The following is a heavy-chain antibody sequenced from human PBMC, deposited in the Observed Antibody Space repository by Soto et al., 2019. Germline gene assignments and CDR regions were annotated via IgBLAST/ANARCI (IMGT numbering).Heavy chain of an antibody. Sequence: QVQLVESGGGVVQPGRSLRLSCAASGLIFSSYGIHWVRQAPGKGLARVAAISYDGSNKYYTDSVKCRFTISRDNSKNTLYLQMNSLRAEDTAVYYCAKDRTVTGWVQYDMDVWGPGTTVTVSS. V-gene: IGHV3-30*18. CDR1: GLIFSSYG. CDR3: AKDRTVTGWVQYDMDV. CDR2: ISYDGSNK. J-gene: IGHJ6*02. D-gene: IGHD4-17*01.